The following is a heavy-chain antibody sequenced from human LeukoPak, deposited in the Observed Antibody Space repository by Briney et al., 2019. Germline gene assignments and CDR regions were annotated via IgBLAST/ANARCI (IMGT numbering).Heavy chain of an antibody. V-gene: IGHV3-33*01. J-gene: IGHJ4*02. Sequence: GGSLRLSCAASGFTFSNYCMHWVRQAPGKGMEWVAVIWYDGSKKYYADSVEGRFTISRDNSKNMLYLQMNSLRAEDTAVYYCARGLYESSGFTDYWGQATLVTVSS. D-gene: IGHD3-22*01. CDR3: ARGLYESSGFTDY. CDR1: GFTFSNYC. CDR2: IWYDGSKK.